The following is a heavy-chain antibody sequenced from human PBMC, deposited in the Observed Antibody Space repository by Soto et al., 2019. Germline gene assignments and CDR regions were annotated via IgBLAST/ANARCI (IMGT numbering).Heavy chain of an antibody. D-gene: IGHD2-2*02. CDR3: ARHGTLDCSSTSCYSDYYYMDV. J-gene: IGHJ6*03. Sequence: SETLSLTCTVSGGSISSYYWSWIRQPPGKGLEWIGYIYYSGSTNYNPSLKSRVTISVDTSKNQFSLKLSSVTAADTAVYYCARHGTLDCSSTSCYSDYYYMDVWGKGTTVTVSS. V-gene: IGHV4-59*08. CDR2: IYYSGST. CDR1: GGSISSYY.